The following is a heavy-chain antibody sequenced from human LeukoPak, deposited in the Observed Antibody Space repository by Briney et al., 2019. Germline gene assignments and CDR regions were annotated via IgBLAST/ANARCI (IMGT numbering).Heavy chain of an antibody. V-gene: IGHV1-3*03. D-gene: IGHD3-10*01. CDR2: INAGNGNT. J-gene: IGHJ5*02. CDR1: GYTFTSYA. Sequence: ASVKVSCKASGYTFTSYAMHWVRQAPGQRLEWMGWINAGNGNTKYSQEFQGRVTITRDTSASTAYMELSSLRSEDTAVYYCARDYGSGSYSNWFDPWGQGTLVTVSS. CDR3: ARDYGSGSYSNWFDP.